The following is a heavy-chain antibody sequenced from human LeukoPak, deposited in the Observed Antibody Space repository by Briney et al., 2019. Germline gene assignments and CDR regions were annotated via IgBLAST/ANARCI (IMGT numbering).Heavy chain of an antibody. D-gene: IGHD6-19*01. Sequence: GGSVRLSCAASGFTFSSHSMNWVCQAPGKGLEWVSFISSSSSYIHYADSVKGRFTISRDNAKNSLYLQMNSLRAEDTAVYYCARITRWGSGWESDYWGQGTLVTVSS. CDR1: GFTFSSHS. CDR3: ARITRWGSGWESDY. J-gene: IGHJ4*02. V-gene: IGHV3-21*01. CDR2: ISSSSSYI.